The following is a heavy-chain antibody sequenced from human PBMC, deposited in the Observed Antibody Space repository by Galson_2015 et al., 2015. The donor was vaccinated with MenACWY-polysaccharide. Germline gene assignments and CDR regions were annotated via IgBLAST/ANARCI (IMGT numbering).Heavy chain of an antibody. Sequence: SLRLSCAASGFTFGDYGMIWIRQAPGKGLEWISLIRSKAYGGTPESAASVKGRFTMSRDDSKRIAYLQMNSLNTEDTAVYYCTRCAAYSQDSSGSFEAFDIWGQWTSVTVSS. J-gene: IGHJ3*02. CDR2: IRSKAYGGTP. CDR1: GFTFGDYG. CDR3: TRCAAYSQDSSGSFEAFDI. V-gene: IGHV3-49*03. D-gene: IGHD3-22*01.